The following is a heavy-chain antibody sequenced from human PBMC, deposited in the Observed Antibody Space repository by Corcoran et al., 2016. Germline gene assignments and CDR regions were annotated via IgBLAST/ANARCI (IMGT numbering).Heavy chain of an antibody. CDR1: GGSFSGYY. D-gene: IGHD3-22*01. J-gene: IGHJ4*02. V-gene: IGHV4-34*01. Sequence: QVQLQQWGAGLLKPSETLSLTCAVYGGSFSGYYWSWIRQPPGKGLEWIGEINHSGSTNYNPSLKSRVTISVDTSKNQFSLKLSSVTAADTAVYYCARGPYSSGYFTWGQGTLVTVSS. CDR2: INHSGST. CDR3: ARGPYSSGYFT.